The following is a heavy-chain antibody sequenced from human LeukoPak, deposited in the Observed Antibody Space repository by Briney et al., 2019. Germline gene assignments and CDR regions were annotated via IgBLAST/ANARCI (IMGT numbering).Heavy chain of an antibody. V-gene: IGHV5-51*01. CDR3: ARHHRSGYYYFDY. D-gene: IGHD3-10*01. Sequence: GESLKISCKRSGYSFSTYWIGWVRQMPGKGLERMGVIYPHDSDTRYSPSFQGQVTISADKSISTAYLQWSSLRASDTAIYYCARHHRSGYYYFDYWGQGTLVTVSS. CDR1: GYSFSTYW. J-gene: IGHJ4*02. CDR2: IYPHDSDT.